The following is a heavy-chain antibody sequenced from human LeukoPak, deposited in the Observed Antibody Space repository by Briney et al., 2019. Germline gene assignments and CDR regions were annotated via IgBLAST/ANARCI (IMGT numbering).Heavy chain of an antibody. CDR1: GFTFSNSA. V-gene: IGHV3-21*01. CDR3: PRDPLRYLRVGHYDY. D-gene: IGHD3-9*01. Sequence: GVSLRLSCAASGFTFSNSAMNWVRQVPGKGLEWVSSIAYDSSHIYYAASVRGRFTISRDNARNSVYLQMNSLRVEDTAVYYCPRDPLRYLRVGHYDYWGQGTLVAVSS. CDR2: IAYDSSHI. J-gene: IGHJ4*02.